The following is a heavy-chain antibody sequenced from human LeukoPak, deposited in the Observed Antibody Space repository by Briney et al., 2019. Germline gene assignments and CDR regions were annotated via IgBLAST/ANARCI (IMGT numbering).Heavy chain of an antibody. CDR3: ALQPARRLSWFDP. CDR1: GYSISSGYY. CDR2: IYHSGNT. D-gene: IGHD2-2*01. Sequence: SETLSLTCTVSGYSISSGYYWGWIRQPPGKGLEWIANIYHSGNTYYNPSLKSRVTISVDTSRNQFSLKLSSVTAADTAVYYCALQPARRLSWFDPWGQGTLVTVSS. V-gene: IGHV4-38-2*02. J-gene: IGHJ5*02.